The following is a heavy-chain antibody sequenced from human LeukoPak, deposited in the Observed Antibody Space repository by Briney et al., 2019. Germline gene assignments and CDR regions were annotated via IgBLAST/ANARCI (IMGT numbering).Heavy chain of an antibody. Sequence: ASVKVSCKASGYTFTGYYMHWVRQAPGQGLEWMGWINPNSGGTNYAQKFQGRVTITADESTSTAYMELSSLRSEDTAVYYCARDRRTDSGYEMFDYWGQGTLVTVSS. CDR1: GYTFTGYY. CDR3: ARDRRTDSGYEMFDY. V-gene: IGHV1-2*02. D-gene: IGHD5-12*01. J-gene: IGHJ4*02. CDR2: INPNSGGT.